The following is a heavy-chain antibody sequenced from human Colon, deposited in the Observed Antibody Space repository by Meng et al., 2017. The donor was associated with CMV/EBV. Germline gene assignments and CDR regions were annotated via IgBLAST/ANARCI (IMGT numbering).Heavy chain of an antibody. CDR2: IRYDGSNK. CDR1: GFTLSSYA. J-gene: IGHJ4*02. Sequence: GESLKISCAASGFTLSSYAMHWVRQAPGKGLEWVAFIRYDGSNKYYADSVKGRFTISRDNSKNTLYLQMNSLRAEDTAVYYCAKDLLDIVVVPAAIWVFGGVDYWGQGTLVTVSS. D-gene: IGHD2-2*03. V-gene: IGHV3-30*02. CDR3: AKDLLDIVVVPAAIWVFGGVDY.